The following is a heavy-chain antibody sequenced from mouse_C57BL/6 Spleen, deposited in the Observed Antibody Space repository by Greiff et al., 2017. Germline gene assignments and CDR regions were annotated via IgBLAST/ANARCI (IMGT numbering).Heavy chain of an antibody. CDR1: GYTFTSYW. Sequence: QVQLQQPGAELVMPGASVKLSCKASGYTFTSYWMHWVKQRPGQGLEWIGEIDPSDSYTNYNQKFKGKSTLTVDKSSSTAYMQLSSLTSEDSAVYYCARKNYYGNCDYAMDYWGQGTSVTVSS. CDR3: ARKNYYGNCDYAMDY. V-gene: IGHV1-69*01. J-gene: IGHJ4*01. CDR2: IDPSDSYT. D-gene: IGHD2-1*01.